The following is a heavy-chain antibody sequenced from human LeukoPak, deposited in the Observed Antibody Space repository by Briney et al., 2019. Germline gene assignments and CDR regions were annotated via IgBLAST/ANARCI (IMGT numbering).Heavy chain of an antibody. J-gene: IGHJ4*02. Sequence: PGGSLRLSCAASGFTFSTYSMNWVRQAPGKGLEWVSSISSGSSFIYYADSVKGRFAISRDNAKNSTFLQMNSLRAEDTAVYYCARESSGYFYWGQGTLVTVSS. D-gene: IGHD3-22*01. V-gene: IGHV3-21*01. CDR1: GFTFSTYS. CDR3: ARESSGYFY. CDR2: ISSGSSFI.